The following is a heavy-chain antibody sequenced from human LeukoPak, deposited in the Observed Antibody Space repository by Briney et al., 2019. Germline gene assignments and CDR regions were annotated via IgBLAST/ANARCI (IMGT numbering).Heavy chain of an antibody. D-gene: IGHD4-17*01. J-gene: IGHJ4*02. V-gene: IGHV3-30*04. Sequence: PGRSLRLSCAASGFTFSSYAMHWVRQAPGKGLEWVAVISYDGSNKYYADSVKGRFTITRDNSKNTLYLQMNSLRAEDTAVYYCARGLHYGYFFDYWGQGTLVTVSS. CDR1: GFTFSSYA. CDR3: ARGLHYGYFFDY. CDR2: ISYDGSNK.